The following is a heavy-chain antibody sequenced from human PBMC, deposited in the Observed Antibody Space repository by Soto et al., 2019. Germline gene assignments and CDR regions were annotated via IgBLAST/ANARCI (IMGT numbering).Heavy chain of an antibody. V-gene: IGHV1-69*06. D-gene: IGHD6-13*01. CDR3: ARDLVLYGLDV. Sequence: SVKVSCKASGGAFCSYTISWGRRAPGQGLEWMGGIIPNFGTPNYAQKFHGRVTIIADNSTSTAYMELSSLKSEDTAVYYCARDLVLYGLDVWGQGTTVTVSS. CDR1: GGAFCSYT. CDR2: IIPNFGTP. J-gene: IGHJ6*02.